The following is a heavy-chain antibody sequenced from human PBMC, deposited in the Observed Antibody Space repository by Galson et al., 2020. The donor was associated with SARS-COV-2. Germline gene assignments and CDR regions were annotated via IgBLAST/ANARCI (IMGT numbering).Heavy chain of an antibody. CDR3: ARASYSSGWANGYYYYMDV. CDR2: IYYSGST. D-gene: IGHD6-19*01. Sequence: SETLSLTCTVSGGSISSYYWSWNRQPPGKGLEWIGHIYYSGSTNYNPSLKSRVTISVDTSKNQFSLKLSSVTAADTAVYYCARASYSSGWANGYYYYMDVWGKGTTVTVSS. V-gene: IGHV4-59*08. CDR1: GGSISSYY. J-gene: IGHJ6*03.